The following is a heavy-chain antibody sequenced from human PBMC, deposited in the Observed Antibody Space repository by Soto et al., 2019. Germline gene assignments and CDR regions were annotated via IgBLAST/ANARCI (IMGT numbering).Heavy chain of an antibody. V-gene: IGHV4-30-4*01. D-gene: IGHD3-22*01. CDR3: ARDYYDRSGYPAYFDY. Sequence: TSETLSLTCTVSGGSISSGDYYWSWIREPPGKGLEWIGYIYYSGSTYYNPSLKSRVTISVDTSKNQFSLKLSSVTAADTAVYYCARDYYDRSGYPAYFDYWGQGTLVTVSS. J-gene: IGHJ4*02. CDR1: GGSISSGDYY. CDR2: IYYSGST.